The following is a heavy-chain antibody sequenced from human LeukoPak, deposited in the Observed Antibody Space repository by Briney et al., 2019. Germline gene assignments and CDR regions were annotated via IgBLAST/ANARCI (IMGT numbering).Heavy chain of an antibody. J-gene: IGHJ4*02. CDR3: AKAYSGSYYFDY. Sequence: GGSLRLSCAASGFTFSSYAMSWVRQAPGKGLEWVPAISGSGGSTYYADSVKGRFTVSRDNSKNTLYLQMNSLRAQDTAVYYCAKAYSGSYYFDYWGQGTLVTVSS. CDR1: GFTFSSYA. D-gene: IGHD1-26*01. V-gene: IGHV3-23*01. CDR2: ISGSGGST.